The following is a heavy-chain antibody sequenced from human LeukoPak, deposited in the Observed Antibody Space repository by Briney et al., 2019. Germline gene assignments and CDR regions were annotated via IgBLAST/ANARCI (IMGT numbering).Heavy chain of an antibody. D-gene: IGHD3-22*01. CDR3: ARLYYDSSGYYQICYFDY. CDR1: GGSISSSSYY. J-gene: IGHJ4*02. CDR2: IYYSGST. V-gene: IGHV4-39*01. Sequence: SETLSLTCTVSGGSISSSSYYWGWIRQPPGKGLEWIGSIYYSGSTYYNPSLKSQVTISVDTSKNQFSLNLSSVTAADTAVYYCARLYYDSSGYYQICYFDYWGQGTLVTVSS.